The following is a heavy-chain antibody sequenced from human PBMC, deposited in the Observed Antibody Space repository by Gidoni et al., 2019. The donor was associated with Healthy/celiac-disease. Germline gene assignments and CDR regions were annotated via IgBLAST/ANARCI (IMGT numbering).Heavy chain of an antibody. CDR1: GFTFSSYA. CDR3: AKDTAWGGVVILFDP. J-gene: IGHJ5*02. Sequence: EVQLLASGGGLVQPGGSLRLSCAASGFTFSSYAMSWVRQAPGKGLEWVSAISGSGGSTYYADSVKGRFTISRDNSKNTLYPQMNSLRAEDTAVYYCAKDTAWGGVVILFDPWGQGTLVTVSS. V-gene: IGHV3-23*01. D-gene: IGHD3-3*01. CDR2: ISGSGGST.